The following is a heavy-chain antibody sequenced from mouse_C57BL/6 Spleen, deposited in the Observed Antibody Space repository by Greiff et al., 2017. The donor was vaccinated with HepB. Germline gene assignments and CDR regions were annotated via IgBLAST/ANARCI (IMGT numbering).Heavy chain of an antibody. D-gene: IGHD1-2*01. Sequence: VKLQESGPGLVQPSQSLSITCTVSGFSLTSYGVHWVRQSPGKGLEWLGVIWRGGSTDYNAAFMSRLSITKDNSKSQVFFKMNSLQADDTAIYYCAKAWDLLRQYYYAMDYWGQGTSVTVSS. J-gene: IGHJ4*01. CDR1: GFSLTSYG. V-gene: IGHV2-5*01. CDR3: AKAWDLLRQYYYAMDY. CDR2: IWRGGST.